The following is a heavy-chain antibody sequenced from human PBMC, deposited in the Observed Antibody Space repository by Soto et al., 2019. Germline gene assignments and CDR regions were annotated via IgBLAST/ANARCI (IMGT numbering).Heavy chain of an antibody. CDR2: INPILSMS. CDR1: GDTFTFYS. Sequence: QVQLVQSGAEVKKPGSSGRVSCKASGDTFTFYSINWVRQAPGLGLEWMGRINPILSMSNYAQRFQGRGTMTADKSTSTAYMELSSLRSEDTAMYYCASSYGSGYRAFDYWGQGALVTVSS. J-gene: IGHJ4*02. CDR3: ASSYGSGYRAFDY. D-gene: IGHD3-10*01. V-gene: IGHV1-69*02.